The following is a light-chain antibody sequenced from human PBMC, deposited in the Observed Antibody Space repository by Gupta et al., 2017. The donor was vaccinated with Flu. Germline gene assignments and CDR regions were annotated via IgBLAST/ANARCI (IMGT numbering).Light chain of an antibody. J-gene: IGLJ1*01. CDR1: SSNIGSNT. V-gene: IGLV1-44*01. CDR2: SNN. CDR3: AAWDDSLNGGV. Sequence: QSVLTQPPSASGTPRQRVTIACSGSSSNIGSNTVNWYQQLPGTAPKRLIYSNNQRPSGVPDRFSGSKSGTSASLAISGLQSEDEAEYYCAAWDDSLNGGVFGTGTKVTVL.